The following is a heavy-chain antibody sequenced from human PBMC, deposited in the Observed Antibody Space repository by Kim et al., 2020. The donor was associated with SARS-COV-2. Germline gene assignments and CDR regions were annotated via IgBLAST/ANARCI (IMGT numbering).Heavy chain of an antibody. J-gene: IGHJ4*02. D-gene: IGHD7-27*01. CDR3: ARESGDLSYFDY. V-gene: IGHV4-30-2*05. Sequence: YHNPSLKSRVIISVDTSKNQFSLKLSSVTAADTAVYYCARESGDLSYFDYWGQGTLVTVSS.